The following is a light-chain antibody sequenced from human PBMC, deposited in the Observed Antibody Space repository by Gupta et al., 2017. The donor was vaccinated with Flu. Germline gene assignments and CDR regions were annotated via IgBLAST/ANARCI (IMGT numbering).Light chain of an antibody. CDR2: DVF. Sequence: QSALTQPPSASGSPGQSVTISCTGTSTDVGGSNYVSWYQQHPGKAPKLLIYDVFRRRPGVPDRFTGSKSGKSASLTVXGXQPEDEXVYYCSAFAGYDDFVIFGGGTRLSVL. J-gene: IGLJ2*01. V-gene: IGLV2-8*01. CDR1: STDVGGSNY. CDR3: SAFAGYDDFVI.